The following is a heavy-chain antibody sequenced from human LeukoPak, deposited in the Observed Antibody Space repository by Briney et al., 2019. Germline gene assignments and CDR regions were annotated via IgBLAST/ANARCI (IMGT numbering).Heavy chain of an antibody. Sequence: SETLSLTCIVSGGSISTNTYYWGCIRLPPGKGLEWIGEIHHRGTTYYNPSLRSRVTISVDTSKNQFSLRLTSVTAADTAVYYCARVTYNGYQHFDYWGQGNLVTVS. CDR2: IHHRGTT. CDR1: GGSISTNTYY. V-gene: IGHV4-39*07. J-gene: IGHJ4*02. CDR3: ARVTYNGYQHFDY. D-gene: IGHD3-10*01.